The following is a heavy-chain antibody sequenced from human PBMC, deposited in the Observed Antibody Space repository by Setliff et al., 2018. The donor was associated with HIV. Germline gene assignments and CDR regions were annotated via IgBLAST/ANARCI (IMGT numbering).Heavy chain of an antibody. CDR3: ARGAPYGSGRHRWNS. J-gene: IGHJ3*01. Sequence: SETLSLTCAVYGGSFSGYSWTWIRQSPGKGLEWIGEMNHSEHYYNPTLKSRVTISMDTSKNQFSLELSSVTAADTAVYYCARGAPYGSGRHRWNSWGQGTMVTVSS. CDR1: GGSFSGYS. D-gene: IGHD3-10*01. V-gene: IGHV4-34*01. CDR2: MNHSEH.